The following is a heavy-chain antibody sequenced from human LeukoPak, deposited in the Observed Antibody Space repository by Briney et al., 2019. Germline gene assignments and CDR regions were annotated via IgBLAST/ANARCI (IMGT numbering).Heavy chain of an antibody. Sequence: ASVKVSCKASGYTFTGYYMRWVRQAPGQGLEWMGWINPNSGGTNYAQKFQGRVTMTRDTSISTAYMELSRLRSDDTAVYYCARAEYGSGSYHPDYWGQGTLVTVSS. CDR3: ARAEYGSGSYHPDY. J-gene: IGHJ4*02. D-gene: IGHD3-10*01. CDR2: INPNSGGT. V-gene: IGHV1-2*02. CDR1: GYTFTGYY.